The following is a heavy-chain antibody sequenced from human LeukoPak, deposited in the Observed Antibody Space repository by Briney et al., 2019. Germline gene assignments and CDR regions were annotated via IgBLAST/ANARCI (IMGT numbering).Heavy chain of an antibody. V-gene: IGHV5-51*01. J-gene: IGHJ3*01. D-gene: IGHD6-19*01. CDR3: ARQAYSSGHDAFDF. Sequence: GESLKISCQGSGYSSSRYWIGWVRQMPGKGLEWMGIIYPVDSDTRYSPSFQGHVTISADKSISTAYLQWSSLKASDTAMYFCARQAYSSGHDAFDFWGQGTMVTVSS. CDR2: IYPVDSDT. CDR1: GYSSSRYW.